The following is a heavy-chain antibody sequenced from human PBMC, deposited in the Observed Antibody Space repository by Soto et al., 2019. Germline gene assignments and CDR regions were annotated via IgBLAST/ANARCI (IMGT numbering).Heavy chain of an antibody. V-gene: IGHV4-39*01. CDR3: ASSGLVVVPGALDY. Sequence: SETLSLTCTVSGGSISSSSYYWGWIRQPPGKGLEWIGSIYYSGSTYYNPSLKSRVTISVDTSKNQFSLKLSSVTAADTAVYYCASSGLVVVPGALDYWGQGTLVTVSS. CDR1: GGSISSSSYY. CDR2: IYYSGST. D-gene: IGHD2-2*01. J-gene: IGHJ4*02.